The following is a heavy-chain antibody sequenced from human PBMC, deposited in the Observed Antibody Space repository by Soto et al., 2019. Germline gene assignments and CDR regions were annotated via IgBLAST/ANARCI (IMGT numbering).Heavy chain of an antibody. CDR3: AIKVSSGWYTGIDS. D-gene: IGHD6-19*01. CDR2: IYHSGST. CDR1: GGSISSSNW. J-gene: IGHJ5*01. V-gene: IGHV4-4*02. Sequence: SETLSLTCAVSGGSISSSNWWSWVRPPPGKGLEWIGEIYHSGSTNYNPSLKSRVTISVDKSKNQFSLKLSSVTAADTAIYYCAIKVSSGWYTGIDSWGQGTLVTVSS.